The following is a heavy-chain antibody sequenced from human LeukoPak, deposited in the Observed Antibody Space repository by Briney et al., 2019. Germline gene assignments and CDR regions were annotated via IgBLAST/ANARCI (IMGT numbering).Heavy chain of an antibody. D-gene: IGHD5-24*01. Sequence: SQTLSLTCAISEDSVSGNSTAYNWIRQSPSRGLEWLGRTYYRSKWYNDYAVSVKSRITVNPDTSKNQLSLQLNSVTPEDTAVYYCARGGQGDGYSADEAFDFWGQGTMVTVSS. V-gene: IGHV6-1*01. CDR3: ARGGQGDGYSADEAFDF. CDR1: EDSVSGNSTA. CDR2: TYYRSKWYN. J-gene: IGHJ3*01.